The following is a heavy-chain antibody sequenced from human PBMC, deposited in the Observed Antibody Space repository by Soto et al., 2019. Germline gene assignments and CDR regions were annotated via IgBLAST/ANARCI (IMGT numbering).Heavy chain of an antibody. V-gene: IGHV4-59*01. CDR1: GGSISSYY. Sequence: SETLSLTCTVSGGSISSYYWSRIRQPPGKGLEWIGYIYYSGSTNYNPSLKSRVTISVDTSKNQFSLKLSSVTAADTAVYYCARDLTVTTTWTNYYYGMDVWGQGTTVTVSS. CDR2: IYYSGST. J-gene: IGHJ6*02. D-gene: IGHD4-17*01. CDR3: ARDLTVTTTWTNYYYGMDV.